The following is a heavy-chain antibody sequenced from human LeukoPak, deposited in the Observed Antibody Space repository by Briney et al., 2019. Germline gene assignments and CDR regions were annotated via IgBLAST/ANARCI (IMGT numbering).Heavy chain of an antibody. CDR2: IKQDGSEK. D-gene: IGHD3-10*01. J-gene: IGHJ1*01. V-gene: IGHV3-7*03. CDR3: AKDQGYYGSGSYKEYFQH. CDR1: GFTFSSYW. Sequence: GGSLRLSCAASGFTFSSYWMSWVRQAPGKGLEWVANIKQDGSEKYYVDSVKGRFTISRDNSKNTLYLQLNSLRAEDTAVYYCAKDQGYYGSGSYKEYFQHWGQGTLVTVSS.